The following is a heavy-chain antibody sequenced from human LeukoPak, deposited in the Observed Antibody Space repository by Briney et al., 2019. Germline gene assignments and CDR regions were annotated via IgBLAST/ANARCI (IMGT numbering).Heavy chain of an antibody. V-gene: IGHV3-48*03. CDR1: GFRFSSYR. D-gene: IGHD3-10*01. CDR2: ISSSGSII. Sequence: PGGSLRLSCAASGFRFSSYRMNWVRQAPGKGLEWVSYISSSGSIIYYADSVKGRFTISRDNAKNSLYLQMNSLRAEDTAVYYCARGVYGSGKGVYDYFDYWGQGTLVTVSS. J-gene: IGHJ4*02. CDR3: ARGVYGSGKGVYDYFDY.